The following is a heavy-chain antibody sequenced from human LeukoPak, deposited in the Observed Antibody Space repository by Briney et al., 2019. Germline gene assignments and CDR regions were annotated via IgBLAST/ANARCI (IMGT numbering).Heavy chain of an antibody. V-gene: IGHV1-8*01. CDR2: MNPNSGNT. J-gene: IGHJ3*02. Sequence: GASVKASCKASGYTFTSYDINWVRQATGQGLEWMGWMNPNSGNTGYAQKFQGRVTMTRNTSISTAYMELSSLRSEDTAVYYCARGDDFWSGYYKRDAFDIWGQGTMVTVSS. D-gene: IGHD3-3*01. CDR3: ARGDDFWSGYYKRDAFDI. CDR1: GYTFTSYD.